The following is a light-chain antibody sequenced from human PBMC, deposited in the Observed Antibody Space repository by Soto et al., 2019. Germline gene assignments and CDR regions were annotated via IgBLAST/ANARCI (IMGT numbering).Light chain of an antibody. CDR2: ATS. Sequence: ALPMTQSPSSFSASVGDRVTITCRASQGIDTYLAWYQQKPGKAPRLLMYATSVLESGVPSRFSGSGSGTDYTLTISSLQSEDFATYYCQQYYAHPPTFGQGTKLDMK. J-gene: IGKJ2*01. CDR3: QQYYAHPPT. V-gene: IGKV1-8*01. CDR1: QGIDTY.